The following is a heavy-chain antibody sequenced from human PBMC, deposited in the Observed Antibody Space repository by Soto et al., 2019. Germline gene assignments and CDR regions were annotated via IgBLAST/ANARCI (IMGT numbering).Heavy chain of an antibody. Sequence: QVQLQESGPGLVKPSETLSLTCTVSGGSITNNYWNWIRQPPGKGLEWIGYIYYSGSTNYNPSLKXGXTXSXXTSTNQISLKLSSVTAGDTDVYYCARTAKGGDLGYWGQGTLVTVSS. D-gene: IGHD2-21*02. CDR1: GGSITNNY. J-gene: IGHJ4*02. V-gene: IGHV4-59*01. CDR3: ARTAKGGDLGY. CDR2: IYYSGST.